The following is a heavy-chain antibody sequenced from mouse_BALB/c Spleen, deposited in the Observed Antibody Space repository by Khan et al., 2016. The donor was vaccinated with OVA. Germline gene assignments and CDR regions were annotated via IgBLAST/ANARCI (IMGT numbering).Heavy chain of an antibody. V-gene: IGHV2-6-2*01. J-gene: IGHJ4*01. CDR3: ARHQFPLAMDS. CDR1: GFSLTSFA. CDR2: IWSDGRT. Sequence: QIQLVQSGPDLVAPSQSLSITCSVSGFSLTSFAIHWVRQPPGKGLEWLVVIWSDGRTTYNSSLKSRLSISKDNSKSQVFLKINSLHTDDTAMYYCARHQFPLAMDSWGQGTSVTVSS.